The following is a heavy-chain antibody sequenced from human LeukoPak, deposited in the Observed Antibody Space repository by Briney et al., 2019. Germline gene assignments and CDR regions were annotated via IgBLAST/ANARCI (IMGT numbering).Heavy chain of an antibody. CDR2: ISTSGSST. CDR3: AREPGNNGDLDY. V-gene: IGHV3-21*01. CDR1: GFTFSTYN. Sequence: GGSLRLSCAASGFTFSTYNMNWVRQAPGKGLEWVSSISTSGSSTFYADSMKGRFTISRDNAKSSLYLQMSSLRAEDTAIYYCAREPGNNGDLDYWGQGTLVTVSS. J-gene: IGHJ4*02. D-gene: IGHD4-17*01.